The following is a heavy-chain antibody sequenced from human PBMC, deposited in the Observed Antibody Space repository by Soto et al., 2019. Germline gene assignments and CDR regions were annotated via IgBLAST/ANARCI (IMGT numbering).Heavy chain of an antibody. J-gene: IGHJ4*02. CDR1: GFSLSTSGVG. CDR3: AHLRSDPVGATTQYYFDY. D-gene: IGHD1-26*01. Sequence: QITLKESGPTLVNPTQTLTLTCTFSGFSLSTSGVGVGWIRQPPGKALEWLALIYWNDDKRYSPSLKSRLTITKDTSKNQVVLTMTNMDPVDTATYYCAHLRSDPVGATTQYYFDYWGQGTLVTVSS. CDR2: IYWNDDK. V-gene: IGHV2-5*01.